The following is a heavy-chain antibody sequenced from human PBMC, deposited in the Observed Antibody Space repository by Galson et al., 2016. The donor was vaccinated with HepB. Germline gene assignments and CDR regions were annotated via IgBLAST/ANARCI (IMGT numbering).Heavy chain of an antibody. CDR2: INPSGGSP. J-gene: IGHJ4*02. Sequence: SVKVSCKASGYTFTTYNIHWVRLAPGQGLEWMGIINPSGGSPNYAQKFQGRVTFTSDTSTSTVYMQLGSLRSDGTAVYYCTRGDGFWAGWTYWGQGTLVTVSS. D-gene: IGHD3/OR15-3a*01. CDR3: TRGDGFWAGWTY. CDR1: GYTFTTYN. V-gene: IGHV1-46*03.